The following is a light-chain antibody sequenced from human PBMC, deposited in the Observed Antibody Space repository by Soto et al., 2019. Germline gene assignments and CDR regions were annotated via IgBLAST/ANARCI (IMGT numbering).Light chain of an antibody. J-gene: IGKJ4*01. Sequence: DIQLTQSPSVLSASVGDTVTITCRASQALSNYLAWYQQKPGKAPDLLIYSASTLQSGVPSMFSGSGSETEFSLTIRALQPEDFATYYCQQLSRYPLTFGQGTKVDI. V-gene: IGKV1-9*01. CDR1: QALSNY. CDR3: QQLSRYPLT. CDR2: SAS.